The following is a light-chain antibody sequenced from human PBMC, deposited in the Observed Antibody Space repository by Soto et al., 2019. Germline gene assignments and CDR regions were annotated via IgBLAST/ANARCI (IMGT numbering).Light chain of an antibody. CDR3: SSYTTSNTRQIV. CDR2: DVS. V-gene: IGLV2-14*03. J-gene: IGLJ1*01. Sequence: LTEPASVSGSPGQSITISCTGTSSDVGGYHYVSWYQHHPGEAPKLIIFDVSNRPSGVSNPFSGSQSGNTASLTISALQPEDEADYYCSSYTTSNTRQIVFGTGTKVTAL. CDR1: SSDVGGYHY.